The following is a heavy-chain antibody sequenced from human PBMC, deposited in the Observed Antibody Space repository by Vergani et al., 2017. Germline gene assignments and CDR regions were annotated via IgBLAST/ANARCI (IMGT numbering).Heavy chain of an antibody. V-gene: IGHV4-59*01. Sequence: QVQLQESGPGLVKPSETLSLTCTVSGGSISSYYWSWIRQPPGKGLEWIGYIYYSGSTNYNPSLKSRVTISVDTSKNQFSLKLSSVTAADTAVYYCARALAPADLDYWGQGTLVTVSS. J-gene: IGHJ4*02. CDR2: IYYSGST. CDR1: GGSISSYY. CDR3: ARALAPADLDY.